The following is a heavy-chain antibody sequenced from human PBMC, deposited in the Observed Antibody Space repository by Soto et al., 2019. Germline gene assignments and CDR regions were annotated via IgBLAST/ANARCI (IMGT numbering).Heavy chain of an antibody. V-gene: IGHV3-74*01. J-gene: IGHJ6*02. CDR2: INSDGSST. CDR3: AREPVITIFGVVTTLAHYGMDV. D-gene: IGHD3-3*01. Sequence: TGGSLRLSCAASGFTFSSYWMHWVRQAPGKGLVWVSRINSDGSSTSYADSVKGRFTISRDNAKNTLYLQMNSLRAEDTAVYYCAREPVITIFGVVTTLAHYGMDVWGQGTTVTVSS. CDR1: GFTFSSYW.